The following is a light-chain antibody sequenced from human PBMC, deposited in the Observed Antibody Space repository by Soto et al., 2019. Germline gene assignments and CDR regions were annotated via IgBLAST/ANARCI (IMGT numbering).Light chain of an antibody. V-gene: IGKV1-12*01. CDR3: QQADTFPPT. J-gene: IGKJ2*01. CDR2: AAS. CDR1: QGINRW. Sequence: DIQMTQSPSSVSASVGDRVTITCRASQGINRWLGWYQQKPGKAPKLLIYAASGLASGVPSRFSGSGSGTDFTLTITSLQPEDFATYYCQQADTFPPTFGQGTKVDIK.